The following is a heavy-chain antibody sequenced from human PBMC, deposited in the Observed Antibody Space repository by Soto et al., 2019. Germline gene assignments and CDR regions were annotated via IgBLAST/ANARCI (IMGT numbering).Heavy chain of an antibody. J-gene: IGHJ2*01. CDR2: ISGSGENT. D-gene: IGHD6-19*01. V-gene: IGHV3-23*01. Sequence: EVQLLESGGGLVQPGGSLRLSCAASGFTFSSYVMSWVRQAQGKGLEWVSDISGSGENTDHADSVKGRFTISRDNSKKTLYLQMNCLRAEDSAAYYCAKGPYSSGWYKFWYFDLWGRGTLVTVSS. CDR1: GFTFSSYV. CDR3: AKGPYSSGWYKFWYFDL.